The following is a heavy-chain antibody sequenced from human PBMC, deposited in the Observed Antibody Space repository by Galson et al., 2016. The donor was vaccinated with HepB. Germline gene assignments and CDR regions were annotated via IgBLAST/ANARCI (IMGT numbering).Heavy chain of an antibody. D-gene: IGHD1-26*01. CDR1: GFTFSSYG. V-gene: IGHV3-30*18. Sequence: SLRLSCAASGFTFSSYGMHWVRQAPGKGLEWVAVISYDGSDKYYADSVKGRFTISRDNSKNKVYLQMNSLSAEDTAVYYCAKVVGAITRGAFDIWGQGTMVTVSS. CDR2: ISYDGSDK. CDR3: AKVVGAITRGAFDI. J-gene: IGHJ3*02.